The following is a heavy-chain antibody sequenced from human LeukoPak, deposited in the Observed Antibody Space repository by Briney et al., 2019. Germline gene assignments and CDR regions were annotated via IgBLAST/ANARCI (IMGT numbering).Heavy chain of an antibody. Sequence: GGSLRLSCAASGFTFSSHAMNWVRQAPGKGLEWVSGISGGGPSTYYGDSVKGHFTISRDNSKNTLYLQMNSLRAEDTAVYYCAKSSGWYPDWFDPWGQGTLVTVSS. CDR3: AKSSGWYPDWFDP. CDR1: GFTFSSHA. D-gene: IGHD6-19*01. CDR2: ISGGGPST. J-gene: IGHJ5*02. V-gene: IGHV3-23*01.